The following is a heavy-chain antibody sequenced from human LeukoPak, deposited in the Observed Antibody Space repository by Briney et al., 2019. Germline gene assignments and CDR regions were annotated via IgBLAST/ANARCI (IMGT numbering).Heavy chain of an antibody. D-gene: IGHD2-15*01. J-gene: IGHJ4*02. Sequence: ASVKVSCKASGYTFIGYYIHWVRQAPGQGLEWMGWINPNSGGTNYAQKFQGRVTITRDMSTSTAYMELSSLRSEDTAVYYCAADLIRIAYFDYWGQGTLVTVSS. CDR3: AADLIRIAYFDY. CDR2: INPNSGGT. V-gene: IGHV1-2*02. CDR1: GYTFIGYY.